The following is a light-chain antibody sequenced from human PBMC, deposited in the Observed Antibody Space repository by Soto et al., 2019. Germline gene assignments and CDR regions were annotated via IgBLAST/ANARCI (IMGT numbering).Light chain of an antibody. CDR1: QTVLRSSNNKNH. J-gene: IGKJ5*01. Sequence: DIVMTQSPDSLAVSLGEMATINCKSIQTVLRSSNNKNHLAWYQQKPEQPPKMLISWASTRESGVPDRFSGSGSGTDFTLTISSLQAEDVAVYYCQHYYTVPVTFGQGTRLEIK. CDR2: WAS. CDR3: QHYYTVPVT. V-gene: IGKV4-1*01.